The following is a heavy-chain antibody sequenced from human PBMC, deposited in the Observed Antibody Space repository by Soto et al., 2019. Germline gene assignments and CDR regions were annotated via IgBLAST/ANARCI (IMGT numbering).Heavy chain of an antibody. Sequence: ALRLSCTASEFTFSSYAMHLVRQAPVKGLELVSVISYDGSNKYYADSVKGRFTISRDNSKNTLYLQMNSLRAEDTAVYYCARALEYYFEYWGQGTLVTVSS. J-gene: IGHJ4*02. CDR2: ISYDGSNK. V-gene: IGHV3-30-3*01. CDR3: ARALEYYFEY. CDR1: EFTFSSYA.